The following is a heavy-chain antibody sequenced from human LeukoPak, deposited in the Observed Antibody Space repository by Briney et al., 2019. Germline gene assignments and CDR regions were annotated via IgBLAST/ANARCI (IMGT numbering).Heavy chain of an antibody. J-gene: IGHJ6*03. CDR2: ISGSGGST. CDR1: GFTFSSYS. V-gene: IGHV3-23*01. CDR3: AKDGGLLWFGELPRTFYYMDV. D-gene: IGHD3-10*01. Sequence: PGGSLRLSCAASGFTFSSYSMSWVRQAPGKGLEWVSAISGSGGSTYYAASVKGRFTISRDNSKNTLYLQMNSLRAEDTAVYYCAKDGGLLWFGELPRTFYYMDVWDKGTTVTVSS.